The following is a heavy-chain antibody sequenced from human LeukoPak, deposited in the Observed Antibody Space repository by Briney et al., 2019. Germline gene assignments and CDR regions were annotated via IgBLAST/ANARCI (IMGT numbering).Heavy chain of an antibody. CDR1: GFTFSNYA. J-gene: IGHJ5*02. CDR3: SKDPVPHGNGLYWFDP. Sequence: PGGSLRLSCAASGFTFSNYAVSWVRQAPGKGLEWASGISGSGAKTYYADSVKGRFTISRDNSRNTLYIQMNSLRVEDTAVYYCSKDPVPHGNGLYWFDPWGQGTLVTVSS. D-gene: IGHD1-14*01. CDR2: ISGSGAKT. V-gene: IGHV3-23*01.